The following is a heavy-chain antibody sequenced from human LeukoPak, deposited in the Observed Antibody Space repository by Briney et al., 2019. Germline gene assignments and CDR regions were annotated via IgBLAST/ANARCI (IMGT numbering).Heavy chain of an antibody. D-gene: IGHD5-18*01. CDR3: ARGPQLWDPFDY. V-gene: IGHV1-8*01. CDR1: GYTFTSYD. Sequence: ASVKVSCKASGYTFTSYDINWVRQATGQGLEWMGWMNPNSGNTGYAQKFQGRVTMTRNTSISTAYMELSSLRSEDTAVYYCARGPQLWDPFDYWGQGTLVTVSS. J-gene: IGHJ4*02. CDR2: MNPNSGNT.